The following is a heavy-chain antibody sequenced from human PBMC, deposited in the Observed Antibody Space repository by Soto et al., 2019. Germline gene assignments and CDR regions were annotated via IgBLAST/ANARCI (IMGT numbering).Heavy chain of an antibody. Sequence: SVKVSCKASGGTFSSYAISWVRQAPGQGLEWMGGIIPIFGTANYAQKFQGRVTITADESTSTAYMELSSLRSEDTAVYYCARDSSSPAINYYYYGMDVWGQGTTVTVSS. J-gene: IGHJ6*02. D-gene: IGHD6-6*01. CDR2: IIPIFGTA. CDR1: GGTFSSYA. V-gene: IGHV1-69*13. CDR3: ARDSSSPAINYYYYGMDV.